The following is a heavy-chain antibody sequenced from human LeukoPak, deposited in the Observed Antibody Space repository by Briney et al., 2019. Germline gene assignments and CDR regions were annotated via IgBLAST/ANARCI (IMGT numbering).Heavy chain of an antibody. D-gene: IGHD6-13*01. Sequence: SETLSLTCTVSGGSISSYYWSWIRQPPGKGLEWIGEINHSGSTNYNPSLKSRVTISVDTSKNQFSLKLSSVTAADTAVYYCASPGSSWYTSALDYWGQGTLVTVSS. CDR1: GGSISSYY. CDR2: INHSGST. J-gene: IGHJ4*02. CDR3: ASPGSSWYTSALDY. V-gene: IGHV4-34*01.